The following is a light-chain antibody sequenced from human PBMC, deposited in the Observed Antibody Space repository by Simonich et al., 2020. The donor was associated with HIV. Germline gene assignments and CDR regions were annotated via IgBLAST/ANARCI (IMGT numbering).Light chain of an antibody. Sequence: DIVMTQSPDSLAVSLGERATINCKPSQSVLYSSNNKNYLDWYKQKPGQPPKLLIYWASTRESGVPDRFSGSGSGTDFTLTISSLQAEDVAVYYCQQYYSTPYTFGQGSKLEIK. CDR1: QSVLYSSNNKNY. V-gene: IGKV4-1*01. J-gene: IGKJ2*01. CDR3: QQYYSTPYT. CDR2: WAS.